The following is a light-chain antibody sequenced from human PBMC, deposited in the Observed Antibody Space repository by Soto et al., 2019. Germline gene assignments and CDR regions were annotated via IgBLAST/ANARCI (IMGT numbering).Light chain of an antibody. CDR1: SSDVGTYNY. V-gene: IGLV2-14*01. J-gene: IGLJ1*01. Sequence: QSALTQPASVSGSPGQSITISCTGTSSDVGTYNYVSWYQQHPGKVPKLLIYEVSYRPSGASNRFSASKSGNTASLTISGLRAEDEADYYCSSYTSSGTLVFGTGTKLTVL. CDR2: EVS. CDR3: SSYTSSGTLV.